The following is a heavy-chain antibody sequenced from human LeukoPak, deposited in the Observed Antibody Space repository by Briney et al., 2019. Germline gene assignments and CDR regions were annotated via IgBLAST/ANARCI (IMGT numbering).Heavy chain of an antibody. CDR1: GASIITTNYY. D-gene: IGHD4-11*01. Sequence: NPSETLSLTCTVSGASIITTNYYWGWIRQPPGEGLEWIGSISYSGNAYYNPSLRSRPSISMDASKNQFSLKVRSVTAADTAVYYCARNLGQTWGTVTTDLWYFDHWGQGTLVPVSS. V-gene: IGHV4-39*01. CDR2: ISYSGNA. J-gene: IGHJ4*02. CDR3: ARNLGQTWGTVTTDLWYFDH.